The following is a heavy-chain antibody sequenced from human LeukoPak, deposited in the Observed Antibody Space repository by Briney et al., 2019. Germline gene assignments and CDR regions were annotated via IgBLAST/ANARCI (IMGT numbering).Heavy chain of an antibody. Sequence: KPSETLSLTCAVYGGSFSGYYWSWIRQPPGKGLEWIGEINHSGSTNYNPSLKSRVTISVDTSKNQFSLKLSSVTAADTAVYYCARQGIVATIFYWGIHWFDPWGQGTLVTVSS. CDR1: GGSFSGYY. J-gene: IGHJ5*02. V-gene: IGHV4-34*01. CDR2: INHSGST. D-gene: IGHD5-12*01. CDR3: ARQGIVATIFYWGIHWFDP.